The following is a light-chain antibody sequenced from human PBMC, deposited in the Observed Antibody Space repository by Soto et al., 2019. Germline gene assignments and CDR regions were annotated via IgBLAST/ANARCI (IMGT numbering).Light chain of an antibody. CDR3: QQSYSTPWK. J-gene: IGKJ1*01. Sequence: DIQMTQSPSSLSASVGDRVTITCRASQSISSYLNWYQQKPGKAPKLLIYAASSLQSGVPSRFSGSGSGTEFPLTISSLQSEDFATYYCQQSYSTPWKFGQGTKVEIK. V-gene: IGKV1-39*01. CDR1: QSISSY. CDR2: AAS.